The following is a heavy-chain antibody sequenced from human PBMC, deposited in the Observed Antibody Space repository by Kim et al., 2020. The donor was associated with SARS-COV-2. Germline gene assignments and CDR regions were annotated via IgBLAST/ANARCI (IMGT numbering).Heavy chain of an antibody. CDR3: AGAEYYDASGPFDY. Sequence: SVKVSCKASGGTFSTYAFNWVRQAPGQGLEWMGGIIPIFGTTNYAQKFQGRVTISADKFTTTAFMELGSLRFDDTAVYYCAGAEYYDASGPFDYWGQGT. J-gene: IGHJ4*02. CDR2: IIPIFGTT. CDR1: GGTFSTYA. D-gene: IGHD3-22*01. V-gene: IGHV1-69*06.